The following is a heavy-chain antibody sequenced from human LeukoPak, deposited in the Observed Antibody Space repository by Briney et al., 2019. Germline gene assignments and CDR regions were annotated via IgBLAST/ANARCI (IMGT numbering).Heavy chain of an antibody. D-gene: IGHD3-9*01. V-gene: IGHV3-23*01. Sequence: GGSLRLSCAASGFTFDNYAMSWVRQAPGKGLEWVSTIGAGGDNTYYADSVKGRFTISRDNSKNTVYLQMNSLSAEDTAVYYCAKGATPRLRFFDWFAAPDYWGQGTLVTVSS. CDR2: IGAGGDNT. CDR3: AKGATPRLRFFDWFAAPDY. CDR1: GFTFDNYA. J-gene: IGHJ4*02.